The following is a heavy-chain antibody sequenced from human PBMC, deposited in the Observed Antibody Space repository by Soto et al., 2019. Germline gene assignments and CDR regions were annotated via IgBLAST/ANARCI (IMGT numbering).Heavy chain of an antibody. CDR2: ISANSGTT. D-gene: IGHD6-19*01. CDR3: VKSRLAGGFDY. V-gene: IGHV3-23*01. CDR1: GFIFSNYA. Sequence: ESGGGLVQPGGSLRLSCVASGFIFSNYAMSWVRQAPGKGLEWVSFISANSGTTYNADSVEGRFTISRDNSKNALYLQMNSLRPEDTAVYYCVKSRLAGGFDYWGQGTLVTVSS. J-gene: IGHJ4*02.